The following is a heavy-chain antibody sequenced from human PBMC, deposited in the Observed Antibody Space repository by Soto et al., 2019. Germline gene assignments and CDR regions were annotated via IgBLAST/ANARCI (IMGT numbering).Heavy chain of an antibody. J-gene: IGHJ4*02. D-gene: IGHD6-13*01. CDR2: SIPDFGTA. CDR1: GGTFRNYA. Sequence: QVQLVQSGAEVKKPGSSVKLSCKTSGGTFRNYAINWVRQAPGQGLEWSGGSIPDFGTANYAQTFQGRFTITADESASTAYMELSSLRSEDTAVYYCAIPLPKQQLVRGAFDHWGQGTLVTVAS. V-gene: IGHV1-69*01. CDR3: AIPLPKQQLVRGAFDH.